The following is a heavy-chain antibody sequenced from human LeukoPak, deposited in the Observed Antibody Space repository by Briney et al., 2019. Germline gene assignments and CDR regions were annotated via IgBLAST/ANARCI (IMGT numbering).Heavy chain of an antibody. CDR2: IYSGGST. J-gene: IGHJ4*02. CDR1: GFTVSSNY. D-gene: IGHD3-9*01. CDR3: ARDPRGGTTVPSFAFEW. Sequence: GGSLRLSCAASGFTVSSNYMSWVRQAPGKGLEWVSVIYSGGSTYYADSVKGRFTISRDNPKNTLYLQMNSLRAEDTAVYYCARDPRGGTTVPSFAFEWWGKGTLVTVSS. V-gene: IGHV3-66*01.